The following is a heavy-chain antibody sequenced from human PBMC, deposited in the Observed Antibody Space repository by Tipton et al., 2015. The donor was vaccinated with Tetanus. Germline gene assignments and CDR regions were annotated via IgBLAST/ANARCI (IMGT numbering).Heavy chain of an antibody. V-gene: IGHV4-39*01. CDR1: GASISSNTYY. D-gene: IGHD2-2*01. J-gene: IGHJ4*02. Sequence: TLSLTCTVSGASISSNTYYWGWIRQPPGKGLEWIGSLDYSGNTYYNSSLMSRVTISVDTSKNQFSLRLNSVTAVDTAVYYCAKSDRVTRTSWYFHDWGQGTLVTVSS. CDR3: AKSDRVTRTSWYFHD. CDR2: LDYSGNT.